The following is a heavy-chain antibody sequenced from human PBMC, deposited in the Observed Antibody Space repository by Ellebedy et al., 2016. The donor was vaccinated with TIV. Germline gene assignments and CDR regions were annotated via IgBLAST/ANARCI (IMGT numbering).Heavy chain of an antibody. CDR3: ASTEFYYMDV. Sequence: SETLSLTXAVYGGSFSGYYWSWIRQPPGKGLEWIGEINRSGTTNYNPSLKSRVTISVDTSKNQFSLKLSSVTAADTAVYYCASTEFYYMDVWGKGTTVTVSS. CDR1: GGSFSGYY. V-gene: IGHV4-34*01. CDR2: INRSGTT. J-gene: IGHJ6*03. D-gene: IGHD3-10*01.